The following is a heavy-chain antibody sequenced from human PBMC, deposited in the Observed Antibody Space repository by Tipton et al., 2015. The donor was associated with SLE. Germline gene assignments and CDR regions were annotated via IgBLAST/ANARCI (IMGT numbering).Heavy chain of an antibody. CDR2: IYSGGST. CDR1: GFTVSSNY. D-gene: IGHD5-18*01. CDR3: ARDRTSDTAMAPNFDY. J-gene: IGHJ4*02. Sequence: GSLRLSCAASGFTVSSNYMSWVRQAPGKGLEWVSVIYSGGSTYYAGSVRGRFTISRDNSKNTLYLQMNSLRAEDTAVYYCARDRTSDTAMAPNFDYWGQGTLVTVSS. V-gene: IGHV3-66*02.